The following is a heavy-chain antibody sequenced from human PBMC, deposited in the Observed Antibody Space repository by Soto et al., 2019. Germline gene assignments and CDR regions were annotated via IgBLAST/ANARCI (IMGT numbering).Heavy chain of an antibody. Sequence: SETLSLTCTVSGGSISSGGSYWSWIRQPPGKSLEWIGYIYYSGSTYYNPSLKSRVTISIDTSKNQFSLTLSSVTAADTAVYYCARAFDFWTGYYTFDNWGQGTLVTVSS. CDR3: ARAFDFWTGYYTFDN. J-gene: IGHJ4*02. CDR2: IYYSGST. V-gene: IGHV4-31*03. CDR1: GGSISSGGSY. D-gene: IGHD3-3*01.